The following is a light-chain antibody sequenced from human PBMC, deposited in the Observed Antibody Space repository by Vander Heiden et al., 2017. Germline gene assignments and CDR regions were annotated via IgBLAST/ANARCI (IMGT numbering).Light chain of an antibody. Sequence: QSVLTQPPSVSVAPGQRVTISCTRSSSNIGAGYDVHWYQQLPAKPHTLRIFSGSNRPSAVPDRFSAAKSGTSESPVINVLQAEDEAADDDHSSDSSLSESWGVGGGTRLTVL. J-gene: IGLJ2*01. CDR1: SSNIGAGYD. V-gene: IGLV1-40*01. CDR3: HSSDSSLSESWG. CDR2: SGS.